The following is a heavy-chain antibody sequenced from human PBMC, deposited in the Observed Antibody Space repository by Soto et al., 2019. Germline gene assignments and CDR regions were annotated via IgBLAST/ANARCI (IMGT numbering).Heavy chain of an antibody. CDR2: IKSKTDDEAT. CDR1: GFTFSNAW. D-gene: IGHD5-18*01. J-gene: IGHJ4*02. V-gene: IGHV3-15*01. CDR3: TTSGSDTTMVNYFDY. Sequence: EVQLEESGRGLVKPGGSLRLSCAASGFTFSNAWMSWVRQAPGKGLEWVGRIKSKTDDEATDYATPVKGRFTVSRDDSKNTLYLQMNSLKPEDTAVYFCTTSGSDTTMVNYFDYWGQGTLVTVSS.